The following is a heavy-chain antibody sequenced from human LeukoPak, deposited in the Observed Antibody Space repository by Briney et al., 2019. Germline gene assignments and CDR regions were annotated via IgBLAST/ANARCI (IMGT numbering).Heavy chain of an antibody. V-gene: IGHV3-66*01. CDR2: IYSGGST. D-gene: IGHD1-26*01. CDR1: GFTVSSNY. CDR3: ARDYPRVGATTPYFDY. Sequence: GGSLRLSCAASGFTVSSNYMSWVRQAPGKGLEWVSVIYSGGSTYYADSVKGRFTISRDNSKNTLYLQMNSLRAEDTAVYYCARDYPRVGATTPYFDYWGQGTLVTVSS. J-gene: IGHJ4*02.